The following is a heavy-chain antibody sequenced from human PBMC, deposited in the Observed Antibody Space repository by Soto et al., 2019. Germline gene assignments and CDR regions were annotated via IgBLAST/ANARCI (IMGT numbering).Heavy chain of an antibody. CDR1: GFTVSSNY. CDR2: IYSGGST. Sequence: GGSLRLSCAASGFTVSSNYMSWVRQAPGKGLEWVSVIYSGGSTYYADSVKGRFTISRDNSKNTLYLQMNSLRAEDTAVYYCARDKEHPWLVHGQIDYYYGMDVWGQGTTVTVSS. J-gene: IGHJ6*02. CDR3: ARDKEHPWLVHGQIDYYYGMDV. D-gene: IGHD6-19*01. V-gene: IGHV3-53*01.